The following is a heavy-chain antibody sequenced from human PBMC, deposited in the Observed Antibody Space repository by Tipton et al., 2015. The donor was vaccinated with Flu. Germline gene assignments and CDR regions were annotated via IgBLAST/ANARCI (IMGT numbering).Heavy chain of an antibody. CDR1: GFTFSSYE. V-gene: IGHV3-48*03. CDR2: ISSSGSTI. CDR3: GRSAWGDGDYFDY. D-gene: IGHD2-21*02. J-gene: IGHJ4*02. Sequence: LSLTCAASGFTFSSYEMNWVRQAPGKGLEWVSYISSSGSTIYYADSVKGRFTISRDNAKNSLYLQMNSLRAEDTAVYYCGRSAWGDGDYFDYWGQGTLVTVSS.